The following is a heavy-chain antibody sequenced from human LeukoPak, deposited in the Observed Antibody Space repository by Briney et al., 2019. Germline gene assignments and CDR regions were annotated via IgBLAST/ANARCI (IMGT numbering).Heavy chain of an antibody. V-gene: IGHV3-30*02. CDR1: GFTFSSYG. CDR2: IWYDGSNK. Sequence: GGSLRLSCAASGFTFSSYGMHWVRQAPGKGLEWVAVIWYDGSNKYYADSVKGRFTISRDNSKNTLYLQMDSLRAEDTAIYYCAKGIPADYWGQGTLVTVSS. D-gene: IGHD2-2*01. J-gene: IGHJ4*02. CDR3: AKGIPADY.